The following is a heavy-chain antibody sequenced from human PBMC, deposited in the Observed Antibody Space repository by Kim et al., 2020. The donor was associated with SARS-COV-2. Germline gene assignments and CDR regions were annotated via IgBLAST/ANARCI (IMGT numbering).Heavy chain of an antibody. CDR3: ARDPGAIGNFDY. D-gene: IGHD3-10*01. Sequence: SVKVSCKTSGYTFTSYYMQWVRQAPRQGLEWMGIINPSGGSPTYAQKFRGRVTMTRDTSTNTVYMELSSLRSDDTAVYFCARDPGAIGNFDYWGQGTLV. CDR1: GYTFTSYY. J-gene: IGHJ4*02. CDR2: INPSGGSP. V-gene: IGHV1-46*01.